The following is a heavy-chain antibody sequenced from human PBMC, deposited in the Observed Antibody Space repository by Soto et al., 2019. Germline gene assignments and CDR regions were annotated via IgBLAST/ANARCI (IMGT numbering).Heavy chain of an antibody. CDR1: GYTFTSYG. D-gene: IGHD1-20*01. J-gene: IGHJ5*02. Sequence: ASVKVSCKASGYTFTSYGISGVRQAPGQGLEWMGWISAYNGNTNYAQKFQGRVTIATDEATSTAYMELRRLRSEDTAVYYCARSITGAKFNWFDPWGQGTLVTVSS. V-gene: IGHV1-18*01. CDR3: ARSITGAKFNWFDP. CDR2: ISAYNGNT.